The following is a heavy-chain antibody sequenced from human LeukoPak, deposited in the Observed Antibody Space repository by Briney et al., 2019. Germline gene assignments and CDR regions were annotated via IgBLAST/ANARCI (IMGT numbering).Heavy chain of an antibody. CDR2: IYPGDSNT. CDR3: ARSPTDYPPTFDY. V-gene: IGHV5-51*01. CDR1: GYSFTSYW. J-gene: IGHJ4*02. Sequence: GESLKISCKGSGYSFTSYWIGWVRQMPGKGLEWMGIIYPGDSNTRYSPSFQGQVTISADKSISTAYLQWSSLKASDTAMYYCARSPTDYPPTFDYWGQGTLVTVSS. D-gene: IGHD5-12*01.